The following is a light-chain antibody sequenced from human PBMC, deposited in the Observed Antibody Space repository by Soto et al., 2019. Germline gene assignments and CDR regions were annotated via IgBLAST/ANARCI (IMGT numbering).Light chain of an antibody. CDR2: ASS. J-gene: IGKJ4*01. Sequence: DIQLTQSPSFLSASVGDRVTITCRASQGISSYLALYQQKPGKAPKLLIYASSTLQSGVPSRFSGSGSGTEFTLTISSLQPEDFATYYCQHIPGFGGGTKVEIK. CDR3: QHIPG. V-gene: IGKV1-9*01. CDR1: QGISSY.